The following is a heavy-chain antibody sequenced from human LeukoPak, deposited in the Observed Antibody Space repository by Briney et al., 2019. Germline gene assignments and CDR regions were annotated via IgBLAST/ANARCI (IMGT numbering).Heavy chain of an antibody. CDR1: GGSISSYY. Sequence: NPSETLSLTCTVSGGSISSYYWSWIRQPPGKGLEWIGYIYYSGSTNYNPSLKSRVTISVDTSKNQFSLKLSSVTAADTAVYYCARDSVAGSDYWGQGTLVTISS. J-gene: IGHJ4*02. CDR3: ARDSVAGSDY. D-gene: IGHD6-19*01. V-gene: IGHV4-59*01. CDR2: IYYSGST.